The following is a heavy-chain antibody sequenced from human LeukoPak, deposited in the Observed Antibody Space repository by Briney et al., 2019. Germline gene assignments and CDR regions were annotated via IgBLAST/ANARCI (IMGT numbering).Heavy chain of an antibody. V-gene: IGHV3-7*01. J-gene: IGHJ4*02. CDR3: ARDSAGNDY. Sequence: GSLRLSCAASRFTFSTYWMSWVRQAPGKGLEWVANIKQDGSEKYYVDSVKGRFTISRDNAKNSLYLQMNSLRAEDTAMYYCARDSAGNDYWGQGTLVTVSS. D-gene: IGHD6-13*01. CDR1: RFTFSTYW. CDR2: IKQDGSEK.